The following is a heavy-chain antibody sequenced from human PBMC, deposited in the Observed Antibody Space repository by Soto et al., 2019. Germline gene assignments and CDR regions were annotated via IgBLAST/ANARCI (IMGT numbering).Heavy chain of an antibody. Sequence: QLQLQESGPGLVKPSETLSLTCTVSGGSISSSSYYWGWIRQPPGKGLEWIGSIYYSGSTYYNPSLKIRVTISVDTSKNQFSLKLSSVTAADTAVYYCAEARGNDYGGGFDYWGQGTLVTVSS. CDR2: IYYSGST. D-gene: IGHD4-17*01. CDR3: AEARGNDYGGGFDY. J-gene: IGHJ4*02. CDR1: GGSISSSSYY. V-gene: IGHV4-39*01.